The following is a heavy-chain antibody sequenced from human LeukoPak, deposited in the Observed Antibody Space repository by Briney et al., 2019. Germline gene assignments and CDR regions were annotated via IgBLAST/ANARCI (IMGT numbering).Heavy chain of an antibody. Sequence: ASVKVSCKASGYTFTSYDINWVRQATGQGLEWMGWMNPNSGNTGYAQKFQGRVTMTRNTSISTAYMELRSLRSDDTAVYYCARDSDYVDAFDIWGQGTMVTVSS. V-gene: IGHV1-8*01. J-gene: IGHJ3*02. CDR2: MNPNSGNT. CDR3: ARDSDYVDAFDI. CDR1: GYTFTSYD. D-gene: IGHD4-17*01.